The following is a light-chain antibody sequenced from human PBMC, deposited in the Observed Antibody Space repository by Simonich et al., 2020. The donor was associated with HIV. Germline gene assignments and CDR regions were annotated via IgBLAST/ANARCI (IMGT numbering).Light chain of an antibody. CDR3: QQSYSTPPYT. Sequence: DIQMTQSPSSLSASVGDRVTITCRASQSISSYLNWYQQKPGKAPKLLIYAASSLQSGVTSRFSGSGSGTDFTLTISSLQPEDVATDYCQQSYSTPPYTFGQGTKLEIK. V-gene: IGKV1-39*01. CDR1: QSISSY. J-gene: IGKJ2*01. CDR2: AAS.